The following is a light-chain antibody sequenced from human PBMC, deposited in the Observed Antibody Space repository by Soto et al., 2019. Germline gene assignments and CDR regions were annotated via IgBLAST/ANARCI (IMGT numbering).Light chain of an antibody. Sequence: QSVLTQPPSASRTPGQRVTISCSGSSSSIGSNYVYWYQQFPGSAPKLLIYRNDQRPSGVPDRFSGSKSGTSASLAISGPRSEDEADYYCAAWDDSLSAVAFGGGTQLTVL. CDR3: AAWDDSLSAVA. J-gene: IGLJ2*01. V-gene: IGLV1-47*01. CDR2: RND. CDR1: SSSIGSNY.